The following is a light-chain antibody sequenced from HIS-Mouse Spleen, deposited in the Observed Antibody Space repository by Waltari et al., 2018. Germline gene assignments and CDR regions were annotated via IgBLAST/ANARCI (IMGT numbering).Light chain of an antibody. CDR2: GKN. J-gene: IGLJ1*01. Sequence: SSELTQYPAVSVALGQPVRSTFSGGCPRSYFASRYQQKPGQAPVLVIYGKNNRPSGIPDRFSGSSSGNTASLTITGAQAEDEADYYCNSRDSSGNHLSVFGTGTKVTVL. CDR1: CPRSYF. V-gene: IGLV3-19*01. CDR3: NSRDSSGNHLSV.